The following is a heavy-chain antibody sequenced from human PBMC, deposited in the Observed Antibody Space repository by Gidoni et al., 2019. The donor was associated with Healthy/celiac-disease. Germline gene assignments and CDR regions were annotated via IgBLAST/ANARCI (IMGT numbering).Heavy chain of an antibody. CDR1: GGTFSSYA. D-gene: IGHD5-12*01. J-gene: IGHJ6*03. V-gene: IGHV1-69*06. CDR3: ATNGRNVDLPPWVYYYRDV. CDR2: IIPIFGTA. Sequence: QVQLVQSGAEVKKPGSSVKVSCKASGGTFSSYAISWMRQAPGQGLEWMGGIIPIFGTANYAQKFQGRVTITADKSTSTAYMELSSLRSEDTAVYYCATNGRNVDLPPWVYYYRDVWGKGTTVTVSS.